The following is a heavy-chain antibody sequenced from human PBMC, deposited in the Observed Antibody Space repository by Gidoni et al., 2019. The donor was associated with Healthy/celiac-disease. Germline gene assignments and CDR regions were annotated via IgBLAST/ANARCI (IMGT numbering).Heavy chain of an antibody. Sequence: EVQLLESGGGLVQPGGSLRLSCAASGFTFSSYAMSWVRQAPGKGLKWVSAISGSVGSTYYADTVKGRFTISRDNSKNTLYLQMNSLRAEDTAVYYCANLERWGGGSGVVPAARDYWGQGTLVTVSS. J-gene: IGHJ4*02. V-gene: IGHV3-23*01. CDR2: ISGSVGST. CDR3: ANLERWGGGSGVVPAARDY. D-gene: IGHD2-2*01. CDR1: GFTFSSYA.